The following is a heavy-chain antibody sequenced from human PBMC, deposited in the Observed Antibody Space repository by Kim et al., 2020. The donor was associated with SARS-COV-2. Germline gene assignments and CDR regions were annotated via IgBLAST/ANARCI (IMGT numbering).Heavy chain of an antibody. CDR2: IIPILGIA. Sequence: SVKVSCKASGGTFSSYAISWVRQAPGQGLEWMGRIIPILGIANYAQKFQGRVTITADKSTSTAYMELSSLRSEDTAVYYCAIDQTGNYDILTGRIYYYYGMDVWGQGTTVTVSS. CDR1: GGTFSSYA. D-gene: IGHD3-9*01. J-gene: IGHJ6*02. V-gene: IGHV1-69*04. CDR3: AIDQTGNYDILTGRIYYYYGMDV.